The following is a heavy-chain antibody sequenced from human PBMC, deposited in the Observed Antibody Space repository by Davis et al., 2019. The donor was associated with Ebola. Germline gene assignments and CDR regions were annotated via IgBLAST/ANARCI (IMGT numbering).Heavy chain of an antibody. CDR2: ISNSGSTI. CDR1: GFTFSDYY. V-gene: IGHV3-11*01. CDR3: ARDGVYYDILTGPSDY. D-gene: IGHD3-9*01. Sequence: GESLKISCAASGFTFSDYYMSWIRQAPGKGLEWVSYISNSGSTIYYADSVKGRFTISRDNAKNSLYLQMNSLRAEDTAVYYCARDGVYYDILTGPSDYWGQGTLVTVSS. J-gene: IGHJ4*02.